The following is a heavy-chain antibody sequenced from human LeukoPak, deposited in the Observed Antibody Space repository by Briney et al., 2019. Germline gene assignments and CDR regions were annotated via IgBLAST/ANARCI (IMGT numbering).Heavy chain of an antibody. J-gene: IGHJ4*02. CDR1: GFTFSDYY. Sequence: GGSLRLSCAASGFTFSDYYMSWIRQAPGKGLEWVSYISSSGSTIYYADSVKGRFTISRDNAKNSLYLQMNSLRAEDTAVYYCARDAQKFTVAGLTDYWGQGTLVTVSS. V-gene: IGHV3-11*01. CDR2: ISSSGSTI. D-gene: IGHD4-23*01. CDR3: ARDAQKFTVAGLTDY.